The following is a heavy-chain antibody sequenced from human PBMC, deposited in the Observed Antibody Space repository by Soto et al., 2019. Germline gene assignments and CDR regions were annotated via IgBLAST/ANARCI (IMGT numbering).Heavy chain of an antibody. D-gene: IGHD3-3*01. CDR1: GFTFSSYS. CDR2: ISSSSSYI. CDR3: ARGSREDFWSGYYYMDV. Sequence: GGSLRLSCAASGFTFSSYSMNWVRQAPGKGLEWVSSISSSSSYIYYADSVKGRFTISRDNAKNSLYLQMNSLRAEDTAVYYCARGSREDFWSGYYYMDVWGKGTTVTVSS. V-gene: IGHV3-21*01. J-gene: IGHJ6*03.